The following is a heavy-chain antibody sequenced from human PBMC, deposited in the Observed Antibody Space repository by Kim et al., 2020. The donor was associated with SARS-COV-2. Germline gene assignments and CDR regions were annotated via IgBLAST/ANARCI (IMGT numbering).Heavy chain of an antibody. CDR1: GFNVSNTY. CDR3: AGSLTRDYGFIFSYFMDV. D-gene: IGHD3-10*01. Sequence: GGSLRLSCEVSGFNVSNTYMSWVRQAPGKGLEWVSVLYSGGDTHYADSVQGRFSISRDNSKNKLYLQMNTLRAEDTAAYFCAGSLTRDYGFIFSYFMDVWGTGTTGTVSS. V-gene: IGHV3-66*01. J-gene: IGHJ6*03. CDR2: LYSGGDT.